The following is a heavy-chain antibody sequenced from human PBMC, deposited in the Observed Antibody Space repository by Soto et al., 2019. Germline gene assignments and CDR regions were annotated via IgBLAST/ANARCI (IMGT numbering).Heavy chain of an antibody. CDR2: INAGNGNT. CDR3: ARDADRWLGELVYNWFDP. CDR1: GYTFTSYA. D-gene: IGHD3-10*01. V-gene: IGHV1-3*01. Sequence: QVQLVQSGAEVKKPGASVKVSCKASGYTFTSYAMHWVRQAPGQRLEWMGWINAGNGNTKYSQKFQGRVTITRDTSASTAYVELSSLRSEDTAVYYCARDADRWLGELVYNWFDPWGQGTLVTVSS. J-gene: IGHJ5*02.